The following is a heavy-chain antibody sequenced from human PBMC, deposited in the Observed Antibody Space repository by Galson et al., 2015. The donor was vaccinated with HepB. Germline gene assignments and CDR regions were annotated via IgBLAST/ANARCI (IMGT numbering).Heavy chain of an antibody. J-gene: IGHJ4*02. Sequence: SLRLSCAASSFLRTFAMHWVRQAPGKGLEWVAVISSAGSEKYYADSVKGRFTVSRDNSKNTLYLQMNSLRPEDTAVYYCATRYYDSWGQGTLVTVSS. V-gene: IGHV3-30*03. CDR3: ATRYYDS. CDR1: SFLRTFA. CDR2: ISSAGSEK.